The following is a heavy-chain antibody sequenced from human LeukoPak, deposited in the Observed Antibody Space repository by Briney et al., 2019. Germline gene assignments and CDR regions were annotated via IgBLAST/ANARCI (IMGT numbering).Heavy chain of an antibody. CDR3: ARFFLKTYYYDSSGYYFDY. CDR1: GGSFSGYY. D-gene: IGHD3-22*01. J-gene: IGHJ4*02. CDR2: INHSGST. V-gene: IGHV4-34*01. Sequence: SETLSLTCAVYGGSFSGYYWSWIRQPPGKGLEWIGEINHSGSTNYNPSLKSRVTISVDTSKNQLSLKLSSVTAADTAVYYCARFFLKTYYYDSSGYYFDYWGQGTLVTVSS.